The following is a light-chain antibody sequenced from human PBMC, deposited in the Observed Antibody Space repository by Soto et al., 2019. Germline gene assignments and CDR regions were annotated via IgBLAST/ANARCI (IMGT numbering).Light chain of an antibody. Sequence: EAVLTQSPATLSVSPGEGATLSCRASQNVATNLAWYQQRPGQAPRLLIYGASKRAIGLPARFSGSGSGTEFTLTITSPQSEDFAVYYCQQYNNWPQTFGQGTKVDIK. J-gene: IGKJ1*01. V-gene: IGKV3-15*01. CDR3: QQYNNWPQT. CDR1: QNVATN. CDR2: GAS.